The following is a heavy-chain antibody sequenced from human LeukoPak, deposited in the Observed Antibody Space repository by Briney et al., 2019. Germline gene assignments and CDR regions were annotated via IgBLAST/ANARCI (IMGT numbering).Heavy chain of an antibody. Sequence: SVKVSCKASGGTFSSYTISWVRQAPGQGLEWMGRIIPILGIANYAQKFQGRVTITADKSTSTAYMELSSLRSEDTAVYYCASGIVVVPAAYYYYYYMDVWGKGTTVTVFS. CDR2: IIPILGIA. CDR1: GGTFSSYT. CDR3: ASGIVVVPAAYYYYYYMDV. D-gene: IGHD2-2*01. V-gene: IGHV1-69*02. J-gene: IGHJ6*03.